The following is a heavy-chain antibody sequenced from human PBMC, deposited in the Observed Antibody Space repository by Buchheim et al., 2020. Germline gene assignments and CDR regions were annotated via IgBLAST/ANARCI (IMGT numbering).Heavy chain of an antibody. CDR1: GGSISSSSYY. CDR3: ARQAVRKPLGYGMDV. J-gene: IGHJ6*02. Sequence: QLQLQESGPGLVKPSETLSLTCTVSGGSISSSSYYWGWIRQPPGKGLEWIGSIYYSGSTYYNPSLQSRVTISVDTSKNQFSLKLSSVTAADTAVYYCARQAVRKPLGYGMDVWGQGTT. CDR2: IYYSGST. V-gene: IGHV4-39*01. D-gene: IGHD3-10*01.